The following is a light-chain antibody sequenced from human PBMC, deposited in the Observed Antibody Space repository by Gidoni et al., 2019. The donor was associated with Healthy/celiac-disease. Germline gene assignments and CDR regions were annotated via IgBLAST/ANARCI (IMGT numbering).Light chain of an antibody. J-gene: IGKJ4*01. CDR2: KAS. CDR3: QQYNSYSLT. V-gene: IGKV1-5*03. CDR1: QSISSW. Sequence: DIQMPQSPSTLSASVGDRVTITCRASQSISSWLAWYQQKPGKAPKLLIYKASSLESGVPSRFSGSGSGTEFTLTISSLQPDDFATYYCQQYNSYSLTFGGXTKVEIK.